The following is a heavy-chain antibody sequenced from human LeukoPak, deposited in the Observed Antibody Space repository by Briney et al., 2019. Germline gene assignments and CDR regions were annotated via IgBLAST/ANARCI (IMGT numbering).Heavy chain of an antibody. CDR2: ISSSSNTT. Sequence: GGSLRLSCAASGFIFSDAWMNWVRQAPGKGLEWVSYISSSSNTTYYADSVKGRFTISRDNAKNSLYLQMNSLRAEDTAVYYCARDAGYGGNSDYYYMDVWGKGTTVTVSS. V-gene: IGHV3-48*01. J-gene: IGHJ6*03. D-gene: IGHD4-23*01. CDR1: GFIFSDAW. CDR3: ARDAGYGGNSDYYYMDV.